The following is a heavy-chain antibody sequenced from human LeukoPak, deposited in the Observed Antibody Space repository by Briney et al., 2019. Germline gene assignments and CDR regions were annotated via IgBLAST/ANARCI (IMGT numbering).Heavy chain of an antibody. CDR3: AELGITMIGGV. V-gene: IGHV3-48*03. CDR2: ISSSGSTI. J-gene: IGHJ6*04. D-gene: IGHD3-10*02. Sequence: GGSLRLSCAASGFTFSSYGMSWVRQAPGKGLEWVSYISSSGSTIYYADSVKGRFTISRDNAKNSLYLQMNSLRVEDTAVYYCAELGITMIGGVWGKGTTVTISS. CDR1: GFTFSSYG.